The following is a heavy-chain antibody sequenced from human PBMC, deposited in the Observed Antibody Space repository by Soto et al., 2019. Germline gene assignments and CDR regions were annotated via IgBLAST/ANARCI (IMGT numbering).Heavy chain of an antibody. V-gene: IGHV4-34*01. J-gene: IGHJ4*02. Sequence: WTWIRQTPGKGLEWIWEISHSGNTNYNPSLMSRVTMSADTSKKQFSLRLSSVTAADTALYFCARGYESSRRYLPLLDYWGQGTLVTVSS. CDR3: ARGYESSRRYLPLLDY. D-gene: IGHD3-22*01. CDR2: ISHSGNT.